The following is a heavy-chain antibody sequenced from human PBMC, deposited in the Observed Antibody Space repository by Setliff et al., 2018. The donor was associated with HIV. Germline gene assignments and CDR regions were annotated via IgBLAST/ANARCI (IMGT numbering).Heavy chain of an antibody. CDR3: ARDVEHMMDV. Sequence: ASVKVSCKPSGYTFTTYGLSWVRQAPGQGLEWMGWISTYSDERSYAQNLQGRVTMTTDTSTGTAYMELRSLRFDDTAVYYCARDVEHMMDVWGQGTTVTVSS. J-gene: IGHJ6*02. V-gene: IGHV1-18*01. CDR2: ISTYSDER. CDR1: GYTFTTYG.